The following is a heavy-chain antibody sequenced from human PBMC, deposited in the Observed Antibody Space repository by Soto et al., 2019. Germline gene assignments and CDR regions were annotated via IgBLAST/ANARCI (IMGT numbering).Heavy chain of an antibody. CDR3: ARGIAGEYYFDY. CDR2: ISSSSSTI. CDR1: GFTFSSYS. J-gene: IGHJ4*02. D-gene: IGHD3-10*01. Sequence: GGSLRLSCAASGFTFSSYSMNWVRQAPGKGLEWVSYISSSSSTIYYADSVKGRFTISIDNAKNSLYLQMNSLRDEDTSVYYCARGIAGEYYFDYWGQGTLVTVSS. V-gene: IGHV3-48*02.